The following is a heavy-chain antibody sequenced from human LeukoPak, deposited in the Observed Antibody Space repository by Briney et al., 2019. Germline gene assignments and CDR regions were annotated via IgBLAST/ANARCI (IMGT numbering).Heavy chain of an antibody. CDR2: IGGRDGST. D-gene: IGHD3-10*01. V-gene: IGHV3-23*01. Sequence: GGSLRLSCAASGFTFSSYGMSWVRQAPGKGLEWVSAIGGRDGSTYYADSVKGRFTISRDNSKNTMDVQMNSLRAEDTAVYYCVKGHYCGSGSLDYWGQGTLVTVSS. CDR1: GFTFSSYG. CDR3: VKGHYCGSGSLDY. J-gene: IGHJ4*02.